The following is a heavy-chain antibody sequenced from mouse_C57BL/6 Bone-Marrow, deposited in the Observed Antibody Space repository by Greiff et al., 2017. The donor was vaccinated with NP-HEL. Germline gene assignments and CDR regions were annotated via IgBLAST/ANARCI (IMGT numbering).Heavy chain of an antibody. CDR3: ARSFITTVVAFDC. D-gene: IGHD1-1*01. Sequence: QVQLQQSGPELVKPGASVKISCKASGYAFRSSWMNWVKQRPGKGLVWIGRFYPGDGDTNYNGKFKGKATLTADKSSSTSLSQLIGLTAEDSAVYFCARSFITTVVAFDCWGQGTTLTVSS. CDR1: GYAFRSSW. V-gene: IGHV1-82*01. J-gene: IGHJ2*01. CDR2: FYPGDGDT.